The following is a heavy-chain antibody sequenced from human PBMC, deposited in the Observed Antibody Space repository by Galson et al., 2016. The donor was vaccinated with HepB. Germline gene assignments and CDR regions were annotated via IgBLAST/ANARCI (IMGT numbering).Heavy chain of an antibody. Sequence: SLRLSCAASGFTFRSYDMSWVRQSTGKGLDWLAAIRTLHDSFFPVHVQGRFSISRENVKNSLYLQLNRPRAEDTAVYYCARIARGSSYTLGYFDLWGRGTLVTVSS. CDR1: GFTFRSYD. J-gene: IGHJ2*01. V-gene: IGHV3-13*01. CDR3: ARIARGSSYTLGYFDL. CDR2: IRTLHDS. D-gene: IGHD6-13*01.